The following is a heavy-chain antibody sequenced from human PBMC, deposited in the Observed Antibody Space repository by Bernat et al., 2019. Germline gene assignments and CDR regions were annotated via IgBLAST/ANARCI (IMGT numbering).Heavy chain of an antibody. Sequence: QVQLQQWGAGLLKPSETLSLTCAVYGGSFSGYYWSWIRQPPGKGLEWIGEINHSGSTNYNPSLKSRVTISVDTSKNQFSLKLSSVTAADTAVYYCARVQPTYCSNTSCYGPYFDYWGQGTLVTVSS. D-gene: IGHD2-2*01. CDR2: INHSGST. V-gene: IGHV4-34*01. J-gene: IGHJ4*02. CDR3: ARVQPTYCSNTSCYGPYFDY. CDR1: GGSFSGYY.